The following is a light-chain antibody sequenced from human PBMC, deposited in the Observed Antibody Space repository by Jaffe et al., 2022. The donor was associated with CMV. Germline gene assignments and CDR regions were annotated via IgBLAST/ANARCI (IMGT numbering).Light chain of an antibody. V-gene: IGKV3-15*01. CDR1: QSVGGK. J-gene: IGKJ4*01. Sequence: EIVMTQSPATLSVSPGERATLSCRASQSVGGKLAWYQQKPGQAPRLLIYGTSTRATGIPATFSGSGSETEFTLTISSLQSEDFALYYCQQYDNWPLTFGGGTKVEIK. CDR2: GTS. CDR3: QQYDNWPLT.